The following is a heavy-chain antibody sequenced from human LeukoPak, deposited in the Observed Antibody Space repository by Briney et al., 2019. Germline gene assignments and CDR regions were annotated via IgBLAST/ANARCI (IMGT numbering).Heavy chain of an antibody. D-gene: IGHD5-24*01. CDR1: GFTFSDYY. Sequence: GGSLRLSCTGFGFTFSDYYMSWIRQGPGKGLEWISYVSQSGSTIYYADSVKGRFSISRDNGKNSLYLQLNSLRVKDTGIYYCAREGHTYGSDYWGQGTLVTVSS. CDR3: AREGHTYGSDY. CDR2: VSQSGSTI. V-gene: IGHV3-11*01. J-gene: IGHJ4*02.